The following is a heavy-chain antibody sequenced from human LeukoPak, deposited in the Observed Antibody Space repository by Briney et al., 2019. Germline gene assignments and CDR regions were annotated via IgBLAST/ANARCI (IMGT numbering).Heavy chain of an antibody. J-gene: IGHJ4*02. Sequence: SQTLSHTCAISGDSVSTNSAAWTWIRQSPSRGLEWLGRTYFRSKWYYDYALSVEGRITINSDTSKNQFSLHLNSVTPEDTAVYYCAREGSSAFDFWGQGTLVTVSS. V-gene: IGHV6-1*01. CDR1: GDSVSTNSAA. D-gene: IGHD1-26*01. CDR2: TYFRSKWYY. CDR3: AREGSSAFDF.